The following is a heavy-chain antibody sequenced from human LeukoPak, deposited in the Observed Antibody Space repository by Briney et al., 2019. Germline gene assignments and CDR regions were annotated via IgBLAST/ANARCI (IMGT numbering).Heavy chain of an antibody. V-gene: IGHV4-30-2*01. CDR2: IYHSGST. J-gene: IGHJ3*02. CDR1: GGSISSGGSS. D-gene: IGHD3-10*01. CDR3: ARSYGSGTDAFDI. Sequence: PSQTLSLTCAVSGGSISSGGSSWSWIRQPPGKGLEWIGYIYHSGSTYYNPSLKSRVTISVDRSKNQFSLKLSSVTAADTAVYYCARSYGSGTDAFDIWGQGTMVTVSS.